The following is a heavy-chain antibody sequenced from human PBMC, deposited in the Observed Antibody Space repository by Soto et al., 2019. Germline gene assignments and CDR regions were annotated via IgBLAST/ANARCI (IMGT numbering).Heavy chain of an antibody. CDR3: AKDRVITFGGVIGSNFDY. CDR2: ISGSGGST. CDR1: GFTFSSYA. Sequence: PGGSLRLSCAASGFTFSSYAMSWVRQAPGKGLEWVSAISGSGGSTYYADSVKGRFTISRDNSKNTLYLQMNSLRAEDTAVYYCAKDRVITFGGVIGSNFDYWGQGTLVTVS. J-gene: IGHJ4*02. D-gene: IGHD3-16*02. V-gene: IGHV3-23*01.